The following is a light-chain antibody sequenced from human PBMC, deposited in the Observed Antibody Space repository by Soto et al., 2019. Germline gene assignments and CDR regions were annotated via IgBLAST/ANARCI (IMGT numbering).Light chain of an antibody. CDR3: QHYNSYSEA. V-gene: IGKV3-15*01. Sequence: EAGIKQSPSTLSFSLGERVILCFRASQSIGSNLAWYQQKPGQAPRLLISGASTRATGIPARLSGSGSGTEFTLTISSLQPDDFATYYCQHYNSYSEAFGQGTKVDIK. CDR2: GAS. CDR1: QSIGSN. J-gene: IGKJ1*01.